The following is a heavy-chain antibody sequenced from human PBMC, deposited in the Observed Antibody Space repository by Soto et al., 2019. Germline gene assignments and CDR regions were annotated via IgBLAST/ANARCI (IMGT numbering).Heavy chain of an antibody. CDR3: ARDQSVATIIDYYYYYGMDV. J-gene: IGHJ6*02. V-gene: IGHV1-24*01. CDR1: GYTLTELS. D-gene: IGHD5-12*01. Sequence: ASVKVSCKVSGYTLTELSMHWVRQAPGKGLEWMGGFDPEDGETIYAQKFQGRVTMTADESTDTAYMELSSLRSEDTAVYYCARDQSVATIIDYYYYYGMDVWGQGTTVTVSS. CDR2: FDPEDGET.